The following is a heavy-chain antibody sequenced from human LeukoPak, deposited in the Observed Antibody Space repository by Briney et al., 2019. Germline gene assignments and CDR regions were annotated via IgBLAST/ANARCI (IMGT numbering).Heavy chain of an antibody. CDR3: AKDIGVGY. Sequence: PEGSLRLSCGASGFTCCSYAMSWGRQASGKGLEWVSAISGSGGSTYYEDSVKGGFTISTDNSKNTLYLKMKSLRAEDTAVYYCAKDIGVGYWGQGTLVTVSS. D-gene: IGHD1-26*01. CDR1: GFTCCSYA. CDR2: ISGSGGST. J-gene: IGHJ4*02. V-gene: IGHV3-23*01.